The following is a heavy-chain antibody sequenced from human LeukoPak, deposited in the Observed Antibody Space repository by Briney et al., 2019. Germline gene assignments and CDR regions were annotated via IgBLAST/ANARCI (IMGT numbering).Heavy chain of an antibody. CDR3: ARGGLYYYYMDV. D-gene: IGHD1-26*01. CDR2: IIPIFGTA. CDR1: GGTFSSYA. J-gene: IGHJ6*03. Sequence: SVKVSCKASGGTFSSYAISWVRQAPGQGLEWMGGIIPIFGTANYAQKFQGRVTITTDESTSTAYMELSSLRSEDTAVYYCARGGLYYYYMDVWGKGTTVTVSS. V-gene: IGHV1-69*05.